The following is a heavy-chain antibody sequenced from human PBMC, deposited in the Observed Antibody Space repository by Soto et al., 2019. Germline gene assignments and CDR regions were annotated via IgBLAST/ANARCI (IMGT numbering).Heavy chain of an antibody. Sequence: GGSLRLSCAASGFTFSSYWMSWVRQAPGKGLEWVANIKQDGSEKYYVDSVKGRFTISRDNAKNSLYLQMNSLRAEDTAVYYCARSIIAAAGPTDAFDIWGQGTMVTVSS. J-gene: IGHJ3*02. CDR3: ARSIIAAAGPTDAFDI. CDR1: GFTFSSYW. V-gene: IGHV3-7*01. CDR2: IKQDGSEK. D-gene: IGHD6-13*01.